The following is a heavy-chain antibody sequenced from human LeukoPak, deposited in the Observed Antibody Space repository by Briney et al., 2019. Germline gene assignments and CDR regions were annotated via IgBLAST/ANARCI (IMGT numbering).Heavy chain of an antibody. CDR2: ISGSGGST. D-gene: IGHD3-22*01. V-gene: IGHV3-23*01. J-gene: IGHJ4*02. CDR3: AKVPYDSSGYSTYYFDY. CDR1: GFTFSSYA. Sequence: GGSPRLSCAASGFTFSSYAMSWVRQAPGKGLEWVSAISGSGGSTYYADSVKDRFTISRDNSKNTLYLQMNSLRAEDTAVYYCAKVPYDSSGYSTYYFDYWGQGTLVTVSS.